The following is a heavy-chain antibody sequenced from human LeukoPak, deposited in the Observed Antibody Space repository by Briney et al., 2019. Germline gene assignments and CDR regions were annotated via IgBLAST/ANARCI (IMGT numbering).Heavy chain of an antibody. CDR2: TYSGGST. D-gene: IGHD5-18*01. J-gene: IGHJ2*01. Sequence: GGSLRLSCAASGFTVSSNSMSWVRQAPGKGLEWASVTYSGGSTYYADSVKGRFTISRDNSKNTLYLQMDSLRAEDTAVYYCARTYSGYSYGMYWYFDLWGRGTLVTVSS. V-gene: IGHV3-53*01. CDR3: ARTYSGYSYGMYWYFDL. CDR1: GFTVSSNS.